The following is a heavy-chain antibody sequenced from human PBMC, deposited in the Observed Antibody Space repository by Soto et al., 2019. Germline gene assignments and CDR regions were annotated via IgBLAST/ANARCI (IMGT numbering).Heavy chain of an antibody. D-gene: IGHD3-10*01. J-gene: IGHJ6*02. CDR1: GGSFSGYY. V-gene: IGHV4-59*01. CDR2: IYYSGSA. Sequence: PSETLSLTCAVYGGSFSGYYWSWIRQPPGKGLEWIGFIYYSGSANYNPSLKSRVTISVDTSKNQFSLKLSSVTAADTAVYYCARVWFGELSQYYYYGMDVWGQGTTVTVSS. CDR3: ARVWFGELSQYYYYGMDV.